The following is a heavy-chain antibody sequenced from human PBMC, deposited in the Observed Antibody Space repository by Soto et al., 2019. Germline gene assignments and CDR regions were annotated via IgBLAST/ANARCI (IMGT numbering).Heavy chain of an antibody. CDR2: INPNSGGT. V-gene: IGHV1-2*04. Sequence: ASVKVSCKASGSTFTGYYMHWVRQAPGQGLEWMGWINPNSGGTNSAQKFQGWVTMTRDTSISTAYMELSRLRSDDTAVYYCATSRVSIAVAGETEYYFDYWGQGTLVTVSS. J-gene: IGHJ4*02. CDR3: ATSRVSIAVAGETEYYFDY. CDR1: GSTFTGYY. D-gene: IGHD6-19*01.